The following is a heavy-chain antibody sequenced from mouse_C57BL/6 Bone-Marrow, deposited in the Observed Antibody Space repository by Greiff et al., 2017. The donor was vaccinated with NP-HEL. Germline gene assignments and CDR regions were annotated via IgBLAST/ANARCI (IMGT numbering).Heavy chain of an antibody. CDR3: ARSPMVTTRGCYFDY. CDR2: IYPRDGST. J-gene: IGHJ2*01. CDR1: GYTFTDHT. V-gene: IGHV1-78*01. Sequence: VQLQESDAELVKPGASVKISCKVSGYTFTDHTIHWMKQRPEQGLEWIGYIYPRDGSTKYNEKFKGKATLTADKSSSTAYMQLNSLTSEDSAVYFCARSPMVTTRGCYFDYWGQGTTLTVSS. D-gene: IGHD2-2*01.